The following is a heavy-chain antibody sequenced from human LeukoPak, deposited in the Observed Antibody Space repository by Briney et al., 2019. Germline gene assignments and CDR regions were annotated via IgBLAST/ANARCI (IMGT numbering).Heavy chain of an antibody. CDR1: GFTFSSYS. J-gene: IGHJ6*03. CDR3: ARDGEDIVVVPAWGYYYYMDV. V-gene: IGHV3-21*01. D-gene: IGHD2-2*01. Sequence: GGSLRLSCAASGFTFSSYSMNWVRQAPGKGLEWVSSISSSSSYIYYADSVKGRFTISRDNAKNSLYLQMNSLRAEDTAVYYCARDGEDIVVVPAWGYYYYMDVWGKGTTVTVSS. CDR2: ISSSSSYI.